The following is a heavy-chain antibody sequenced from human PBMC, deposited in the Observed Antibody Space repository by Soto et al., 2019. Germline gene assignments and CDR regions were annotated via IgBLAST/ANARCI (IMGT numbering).Heavy chain of an antibody. CDR1: GFTFSFYG. D-gene: IGHD5-18*01. J-gene: IGHJ4*02. Sequence: PGGSLRLSCAASGFTFSFYGMHWVRQAPGKGLEWVAIISYDGHKKYYADSVKGRFTISRDNSRDTLYLQMNNLSADDTAVYYCAKTRGYSYGYIDYWGQGTPVTVSS. V-gene: IGHV3-33*06. CDR3: AKTRGYSYGYIDY. CDR2: ISYDGHKK.